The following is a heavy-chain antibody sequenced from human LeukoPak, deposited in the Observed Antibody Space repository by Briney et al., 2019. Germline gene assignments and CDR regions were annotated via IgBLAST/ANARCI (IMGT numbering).Heavy chain of an antibody. D-gene: IGHD3-10*01. Sequence: SQTLSLTCTVSGGSISSGGYYWSWIRQHPGKGLEWIGYIYYSGSTYYNPSLKSRVTISVDTSKNQFSLKLSSVTAADTAVYYCARARYYYTNNWFDPWGQGTLVTVSS. J-gene: IGHJ5*02. CDR2: IYYSGST. V-gene: IGHV4-31*03. CDR3: ARARYYYTNNWFDP. CDR1: GGSISSGGYY.